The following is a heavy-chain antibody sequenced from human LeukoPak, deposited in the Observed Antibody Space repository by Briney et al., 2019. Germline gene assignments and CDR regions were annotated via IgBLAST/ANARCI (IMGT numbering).Heavy chain of an antibody. J-gene: IGHJ6*03. D-gene: IGHD1-14*01. Sequence: GGSPRLSCAASGFTFSSYSMNWVRQAPGKGLEWVSSISSSSSYIYYADSVKGRFTISRDNAKNSLYLQMNGLRAEDTAVYYCARDISGFVALAYYMDVWGKGTTVTVSS. CDR1: GFTFSSYS. CDR2: ISSSSSYI. CDR3: ARDISGFVALAYYMDV. V-gene: IGHV3-21*01.